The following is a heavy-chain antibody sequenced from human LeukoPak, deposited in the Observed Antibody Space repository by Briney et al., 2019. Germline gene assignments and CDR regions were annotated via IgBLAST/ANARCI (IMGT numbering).Heavy chain of an antibody. D-gene: IGHD3-3*01. CDR1: GFTFSSYA. V-gene: IGHV3-23*01. CDR2: ISGSGGST. Sequence: SGGSLRLSCAASGFTFSSYAMSWVRQAPGKGLEWVSAISGSGGSTYYADSVKGRFTISRDNSKNTLYLQMNSLRAEDTAVYYCAIQNDDFWSGSFDYWGQGTLVTVSS. J-gene: IGHJ4*02. CDR3: AIQNDDFWSGSFDY.